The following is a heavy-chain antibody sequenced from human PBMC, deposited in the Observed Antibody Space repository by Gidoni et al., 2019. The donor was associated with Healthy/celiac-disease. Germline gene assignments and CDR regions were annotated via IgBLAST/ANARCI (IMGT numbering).Heavy chain of an antibody. CDR3: AKEGADGYSYGIYLDDAFDI. Sequence: QVQLVESGGGVVQPGRSLRLSCAASGFTFRSYGMPWVRQAPGKGLEWVAVISYDGSNKYYADSVKGRFTISRDNSKNTLYLQMNSLRAEDTAVYYCAKEGADGYSYGIYLDDAFDIWGQGTMVTVSS. CDR2: ISYDGSNK. V-gene: IGHV3-30*18. CDR1: GFTFRSYG. D-gene: IGHD5-18*01. J-gene: IGHJ3*02.